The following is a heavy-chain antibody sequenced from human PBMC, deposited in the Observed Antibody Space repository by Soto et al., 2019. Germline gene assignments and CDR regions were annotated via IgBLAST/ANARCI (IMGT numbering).Heavy chain of an antibody. CDR2: ISGSGGST. Sequence: EVQLLESGGGLGQPGGSLRLSCAASGFTFSSYAMSWVRQAPGKGLEWVSAISGSGGSTYYADSVKGRFTISRDNSKNTLYLQMNSLRAEDTAVYYCAKSPVVVVALPLDYWGQGTLVTVSS. V-gene: IGHV3-23*01. CDR3: AKSPVVVVALPLDY. J-gene: IGHJ4*02. CDR1: GFTFSSYA. D-gene: IGHD2-15*01.